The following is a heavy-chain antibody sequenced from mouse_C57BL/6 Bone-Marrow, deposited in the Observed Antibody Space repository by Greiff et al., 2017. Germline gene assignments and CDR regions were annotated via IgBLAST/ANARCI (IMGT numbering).Heavy chain of an antibody. J-gene: IGHJ1*03. V-gene: IGHV7-1*01. CDR1: GFTFSDFY. CDR2: SRNKANDYTT. Sequence: EVKLVDSGGGLVQSGRSLILSCATSGFTFSDFYMEWVRQAPGKGLEWIAASRNKANDYTTEYSASVKGRFIVSRDTSQSILYLQMNALRAEDTAIYYCARDPYYYGSSYDWYFDVWGTGTTVTVSS. CDR3: ARDPYYYGSSYDWYFDV. D-gene: IGHD1-1*01.